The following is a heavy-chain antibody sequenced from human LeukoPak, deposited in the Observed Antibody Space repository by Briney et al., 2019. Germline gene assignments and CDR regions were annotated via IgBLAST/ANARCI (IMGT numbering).Heavy chain of an antibody. CDR2: ISYDGSDK. CDR3: AKTQYSSSSAAFDY. CDR1: GFTFSSYG. D-gene: IGHD6-6*01. Sequence: GGSLRLSCAASGFTFSSYGMHWVRQAPGKGLEWVAVISYDGSDKYYADFVKGRFTISRDNSKNTLYLQMNSLRAEDTAVYYCAKTQYSSSSAAFDYWGQGTLVTVSS. V-gene: IGHV3-30*18. J-gene: IGHJ4*02.